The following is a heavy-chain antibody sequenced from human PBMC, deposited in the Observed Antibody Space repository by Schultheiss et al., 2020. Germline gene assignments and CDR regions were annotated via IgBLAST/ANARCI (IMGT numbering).Heavy chain of an antibody. J-gene: IGHJ4*02. D-gene: IGHD5-12*01. CDR3: ARDAQVASNDY. V-gene: IGHV3-30-3*01. CDR2: ISYDGSNK. Sequence: SLKISCAASGFTFSSYAMHWVRQAPGKGLEWVAVISYDGSNKYYADSVKGRFTISRDNSKNTLYLQMNSLRAEDTAVYYCARDAQVASNDYWGQGTLVTVSS. CDR1: GFTFSSYA.